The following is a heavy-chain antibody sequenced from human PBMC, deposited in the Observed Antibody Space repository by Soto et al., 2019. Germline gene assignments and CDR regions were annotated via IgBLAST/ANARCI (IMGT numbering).Heavy chain of an antibody. D-gene: IGHD1-26*01. CDR3: GKRENMDV. Sequence: GGSLRLSCAASGFTFSAFVMTWVRQAPGKGLEWVSTISISGDGTFYADSVKGRFTISRDNSKNVLSLQMNSLRAEDTAVYYCGKRENMDVWGKGTAVTVSS. CDR2: ISISGDGT. V-gene: IGHV3-23*01. J-gene: IGHJ6*03. CDR1: GFTFSAFV.